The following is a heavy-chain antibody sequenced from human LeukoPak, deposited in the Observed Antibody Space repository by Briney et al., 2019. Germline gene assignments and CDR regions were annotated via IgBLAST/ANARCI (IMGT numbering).Heavy chain of an antibody. D-gene: IGHD2-15*01. CDR1: GGSFSGYY. Sequence: PSETLSLTCAVYGGSFSGYYWSWIRQPPGKGLEWIGEINHSGGTNYNPSLKSRVTISVDTSKNQFSLKLSSVTAADTAVYYCARGRLSGGSCYLNWGQGTLVTVSS. J-gene: IGHJ4*02. V-gene: IGHV4-34*01. CDR2: INHSGGT. CDR3: ARGRLSGGSCYLN.